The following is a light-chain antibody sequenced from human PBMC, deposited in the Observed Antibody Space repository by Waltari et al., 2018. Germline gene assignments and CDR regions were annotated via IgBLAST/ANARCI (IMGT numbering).Light chain of an antibody. CDR3: IQGTHLPLT. CDR2: QVS. V-gene: IGKV2-30*02. Sequence: DVVMTQSPLSLPITPGQPASISCRSSQRLVHSDGKTYLSWYQQKPGQPPRRLIYQVSNRDSGVPDRFSGSGAGTDFTLKISRVEAEDVGVYYCIQGTHLPLTFGGGTKVEIK. CDR1: QRLVHSDGKTY. J-gene: IGKJ4*01.